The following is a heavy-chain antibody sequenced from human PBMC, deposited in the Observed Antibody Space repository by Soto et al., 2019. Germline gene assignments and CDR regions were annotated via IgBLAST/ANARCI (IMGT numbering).Heavy chain of an antibody. D-gene: IGHD2-2*01. CDR1: GYTFTSYD. J-gene: IGHJ4*02. V-gene: IGHV1-8*01. Sequence: QVQLVQSGAEVKKPGASVKVSCKASGYTFTSYDINWVRQATGQGLEWMGWMNPNSGNTGYAQKFQGRVTMTRNTSISTADRELSSLRSEDTAVYYCARWKHLGYCSSTSCYASYGFDYWGQGTLVTVSS. CDR2: MNPNSGNT. CDR3: ARWKHLGYCSSTSCYASYGFDY.